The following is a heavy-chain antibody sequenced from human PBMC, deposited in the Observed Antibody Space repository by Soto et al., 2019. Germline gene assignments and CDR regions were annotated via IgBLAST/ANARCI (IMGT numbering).Heavy chain of an antibody. J-gene: IGHJ4*02. Sequence: EVQLVQSGAEVKKSGESLKISCKDSGNSFINYWIAWVRQMPGKGLEWMGITHPGDSDTRYSPSFQGQVTISADKSISTAYPQWSSLKASDTDMYYGARLGSGGGWPFDYWGQGTLVTVSS. D-gene: IGHD2-15*01. CDR3: ARLGSGGGWPFDY. CDR1: GNSFINYW. CDR2: THPGDSDT. V-gene: IGHV5-51*03.